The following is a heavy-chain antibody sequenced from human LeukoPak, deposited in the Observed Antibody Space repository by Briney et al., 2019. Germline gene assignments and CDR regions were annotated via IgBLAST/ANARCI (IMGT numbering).Heavy chain of an antibody. V-gene: IGHV4-34*01. D-gene: IGHD3-22*01. CDR1: GGSFSGYY. J-gene: IGHJ4*02. CDR2: IYYSGST. CDR3: ARVDYDSSGYYYWIDY. Sequence: SETLSLTCAVYGGSFSGYYWSWIRQPPGKGLEWIGSIYYSGSTYYNPSLKSRVTISVDTSKNQFSLKLSSVTAADTAVYYCARVDYDSSGYYYWIDYWGQGTLVTVSS.